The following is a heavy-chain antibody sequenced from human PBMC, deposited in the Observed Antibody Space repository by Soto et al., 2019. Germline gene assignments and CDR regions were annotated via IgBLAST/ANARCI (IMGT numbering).Heavy chain of an antibody. J-gene: IGHJ6*02. V-gene: IGHV4-4*01. CDR2: IYHSGST. CDR3: ARVVGGYYYGMDV. Sequence: QVQLQESGPGLVKPSGTLSLTCAVSGGSISSSNWWSWVRQPPGKGLEWIGEIYHSGSTNYNPSPXXRXXLSVDKSQTQFSLQLSSVTAADTAVYCCARVVGGYYYGMDVWGQGTTVTVSS. CDR1: GGSISSSNW. D-gene: IGHD2-2*01.